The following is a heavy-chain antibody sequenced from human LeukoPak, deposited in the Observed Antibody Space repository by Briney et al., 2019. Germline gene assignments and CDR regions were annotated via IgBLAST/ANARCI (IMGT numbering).Heavy chain of an antibody. D-gene: IGHD2-2*01. CDR1: GFPFSSYA. CDR2: ISYDGSNK. V-gene: IGHV3-30*04. Sequence: PGGSLRLSCAASGFPFSSYAMHWVRQAPGKGLEWVAVISYDGSNKYYADSVKGRFTISRDNSKNTLYLQMNSLRAEDTAVYYCARGPTYCSSTSCYYGMDVWGKGTTVTVSS. CDR3: ARGPTYCSSTSCYYGMDV. J-gene: IGHJ6*04.